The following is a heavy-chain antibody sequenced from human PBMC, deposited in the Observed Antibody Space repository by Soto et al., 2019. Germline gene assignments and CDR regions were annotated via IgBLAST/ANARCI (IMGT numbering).Heavy chain of an antibody. CDR3: ATADYYDSSGYYGY. D-gene: IGHD3-22*01. CDR2: FDPEDGET. Sequence: GASVKVSCKASGYTLTELSMHWVRQAPGKGLEWMGGFDPEDGETIYAQKFQGRVTMTEDTSTDTAYMELSSLRCEDTAVYYCATADYYDSSGYYGYWGQGTLVTVSS. CDR1: GYTLTELS. V-gene: IGHV1-24*01. J-gene: IGHJ4*02.